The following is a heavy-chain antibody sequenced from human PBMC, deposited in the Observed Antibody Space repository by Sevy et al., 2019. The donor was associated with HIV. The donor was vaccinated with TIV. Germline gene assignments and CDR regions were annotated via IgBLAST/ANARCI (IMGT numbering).Heavy chain of an antibody. Sequence: ASVKVSCKASGYTFTGYYIHWVRQAPGQGLEWMGRINPNSGGTNYAQKFQGRVTMTRDTSISTAYMELSRLRSDDTAVYYCASPAIQGYDYYYGMDVWGQGTTVTVSS. D-gene: IGHD2-2*01. CDR1: GYTFTGYY. V-gene: IGHV1-2*06. CDR3: ASPAIQGYDYYYGMDV. J-gene: IGHJ6*02. CDR2: INPNSGGT.